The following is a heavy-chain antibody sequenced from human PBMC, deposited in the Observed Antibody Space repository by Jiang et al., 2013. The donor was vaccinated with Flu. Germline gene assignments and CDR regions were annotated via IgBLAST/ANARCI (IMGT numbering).Heavy chain of an antibody. CDR1: GFSLSTSGVG. J-gene: IGHJ4*02. Sequence: KPTQTLTLTCTFSGFSLSTSGVGVGWIRQPPGKALEWLALIYWNDDKRYSPSLKSRLTITKDTSKNQVVLSMTNMASADTGTYFCARVFGVPTPHYFDYWGQGTLVTVSS. V-gene: IGHV2-5*01. CDR3: ARVFGVPTPHYFDY. CDR2: IYWNDDK. D-gene: IGHD2-15*01.